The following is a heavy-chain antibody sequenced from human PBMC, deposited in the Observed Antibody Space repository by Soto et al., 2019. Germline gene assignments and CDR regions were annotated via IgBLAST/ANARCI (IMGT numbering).Heavy chain of an antibody. CDR2: IYHSGNT. V-gene: IGHV4-30-4*01. D-gene: IGHD6-6*01. Sequence: SETLSLTCTVSGGSISSGDYYWSWIRQPPGKGLEWIGYIYHSGNTYYNPSLKSRVTISVDTSKNQFSLKLSSVTAADTAVYYCARERPDGARLDPWGQGTLVTVSS. CDR1: GGSISSGDYY. CDR3: ARERPDGARLDP. J-gene: IGHJ5*02.